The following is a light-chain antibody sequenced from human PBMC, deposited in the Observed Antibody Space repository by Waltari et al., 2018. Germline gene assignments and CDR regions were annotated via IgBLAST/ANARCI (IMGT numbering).Light chain of an antibody. CDR3: QQYNSYPFT. J-gene: IGKJ3*01. V-gene: IGKV1-5*03. Sequence: DIQMTQSPSPLSASVGDRVTIACRASQSISSWLDRYRQKPWKSPKLLIYKASSLESGVPSRFSGSGSGTEFTLTISSLQPDDFATYYCQQYNSYPFTFGPGTKVDIK. CDR1: QSISSW. CDR2: KAS.